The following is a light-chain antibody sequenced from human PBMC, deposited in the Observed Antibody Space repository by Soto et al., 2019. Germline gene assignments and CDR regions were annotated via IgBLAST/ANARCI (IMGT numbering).Light chain of an antibody. J-gene: IGKJ5*01. CDR3: QQLNSFPIT. V-gene: IGKV1-9*01. CDR2: AAS. CDR1: QGIRSY. Sequence: DIQLTQAPSFLSASAGDRVTIACRASQGIRSYLAWYQQKPGRAPKLLIYAASTLQSGVPSRFSGSGSGTEFTLTITSLQPEDFATYYCQQLNSFPITFGQGTRLEIK.